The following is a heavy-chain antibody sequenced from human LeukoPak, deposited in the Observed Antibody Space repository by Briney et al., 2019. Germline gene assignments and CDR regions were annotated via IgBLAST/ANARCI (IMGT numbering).Heavy chain of an antibody. CDR2: IRFDANNK. J-gene: IGHJ4*02. Sequence: GGSLRLSCAASGFTFSSYGMHWVRQAPGKGLEWVAFIRFDANNKYYADSVKGRFTISRDNSKNTLYVQMNSLRAEDTAVYYCARDSTRITGTKGYFDYWGQGTLVTVSS. CDR3: ARDSTRITGTKGYFDY. V-gene: IGHV3-30*02. CDR1: GFTFSSYG. D-gene: IGHD1-7*01.